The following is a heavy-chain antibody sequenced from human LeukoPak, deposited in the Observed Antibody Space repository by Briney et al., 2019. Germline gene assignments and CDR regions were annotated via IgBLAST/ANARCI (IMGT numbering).Heavy chain of an antibody. CDR2: IWYDGSNV. CDR1: GFTFNNYC. Sequence: GGSVTLSCAASGFTFNNYCIYWARQAPCKGLEWVGVIWYDGSNVKYPDSVKGRFTISRDNSKNMMYLQMNNLRAEDTAVYYCARDLDTSGYYSHLDPWGQGTLVTVSS. CDR3: ARDLDTSGYYSHLDP. D-gene: IGHD3-22*01. V-gene: IGHV3-33*01. J-gene: IGHJ5*02.